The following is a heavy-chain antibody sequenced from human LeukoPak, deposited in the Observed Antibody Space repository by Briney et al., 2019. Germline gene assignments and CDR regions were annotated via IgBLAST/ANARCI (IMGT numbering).Heavy chain of an antibody. CDR2: ISGSGGST. CDR1: GFTFSSYA. J-gene: IGHJ6*02. V-gene: IGHV3-23*01. CDR3: AKLLTTRFYYGMDV. Sequence: GGSLRLSCAASGFTFSSYAMSWVRQAPGKGLEWVSAISGSGGSTYYADSVKGRFTISRDNSKNTLYLQMNSLRAEDTAEYYCAKLLTTRFYYGMDVWGQGTTVTVSS. D-gene: IGHD4-4*01.